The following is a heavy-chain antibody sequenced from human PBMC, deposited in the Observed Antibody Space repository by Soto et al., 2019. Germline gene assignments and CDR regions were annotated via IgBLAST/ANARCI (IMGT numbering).Heavy chain of an antibody. CDR1: GFTFSSYG. D-gene: IGHD2-21*02. Sequence: QVQLVESGGGVVQPGRSLRLSCAASGFTFSSYGMHWVRQAPGKGLEWVAVIWYDGSNKYYADSVKGRFTISRDNSKNPLYLQMNSLRAEDTAVYYCARESWVTATLVIWGQGTLVTVSS. CDR2: IWYDGSNK. J-gene: IGHJ4*02. CDR3: ARESWVTATLVI. V-gene: IGHV3-33*01.